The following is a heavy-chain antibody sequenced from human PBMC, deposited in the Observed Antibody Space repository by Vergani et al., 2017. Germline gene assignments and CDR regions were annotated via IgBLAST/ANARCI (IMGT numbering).Heavy chain of an antibody. Sequence: QVQLVQSGAEVKKPGSSVKVSCKASGGTFSSYAISWVRQAPGQGLEWMGRIIPIFGTANYAQKFQGRVTITADESTSTAYMELSRLRSEDTAVYYCATGNPPPLHYSGSGPTAFDIWGQGTMVTVSS. CDR2: IIPIFGTA. D-gene: IGHD3-10*01. J-gene: IGHJ3*02. CDR1: GGTFSSYA. CDR3: ATGNPPPLHYSGSGPTAFDI. V-gene: IGHV1-69*13.